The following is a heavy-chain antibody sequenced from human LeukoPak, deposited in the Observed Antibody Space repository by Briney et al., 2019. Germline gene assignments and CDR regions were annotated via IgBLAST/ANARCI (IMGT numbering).Heavy chain of an antibody. J-gene: IGHJ4*02. V-gene: IGHV4-61*08. D-gene: IGHD3-10*01. CDR3: ARIPYYYGSGIPYYFDY. CDR1: GGSISSGGYS. Sequence: KPSETLSLTCAVSGGSISSGGYSWSWIRQPPGKGLEWIGYIYYSGSTNYNPTLKSRVTISVDTSKNQFSLKLSSVTAADTAVYYCARIPYYYGSGIPYYFDYWGQGTLVTVSS. CDR2: IYYSGST.